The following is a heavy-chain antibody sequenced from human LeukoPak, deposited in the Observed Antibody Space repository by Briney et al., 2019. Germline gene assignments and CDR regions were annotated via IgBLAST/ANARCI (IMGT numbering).Heavy chain of an antibody. CDR1: GGSFSGYY. D-gene: IGHD6-13*01. CDR3: ARVGYTGTWYSSPPFDY. CDR2: INHSGST. J-gene: IGHJ4*02. V-gene: IGHV4-34*01. Sequence: SETLSLTCAVYGGSFSGYYWSWIRQPPGKGLEWIGEINHSGSTNYNPSLKSRVTISVDTSKNQFSLKLSSVTAADTAVYYCARVGYTGTWYSSPPFDYWGQGTLVTVSS.